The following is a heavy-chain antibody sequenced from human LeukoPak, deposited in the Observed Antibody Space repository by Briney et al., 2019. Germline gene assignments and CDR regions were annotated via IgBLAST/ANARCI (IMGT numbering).Heavy chain of an antibody. J-gene: IGHJ3*01. CDR1: GFKFDDYA. CDR2: ISWNSGSM. D-gene: IGHD3-10*01. CDR3: AKDMGSGSYYSYSPFDL. V-gene: IGHV3-9*01. Sequence: GGSLRLSCTTSGFKFDDYAMHWVRQAPGKGLEWVSRISWNSGSMGYVDSVQGRFTISRDNARNSVFLQMSSLRAEDTAFYYCAKDMGSGSYYSYSPFDLWGQGTMVTVSS.